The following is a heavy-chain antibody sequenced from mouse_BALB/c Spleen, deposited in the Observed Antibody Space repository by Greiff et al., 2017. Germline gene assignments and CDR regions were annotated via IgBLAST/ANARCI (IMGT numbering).Heavy chain of an antibody. J-gene: IGHJ2*01. D-gene: IGHD1-2*01. Sequence: VQLQQSAAELARPGASVKMSCKASGYTFTSYTMHWVKQRPGQGLEWIGYINPSSGYTEYNQKFKDKTTLTADKSSSTAYMQLSSLTSEDSAVYYCARNGYYGYGYWGQGTTLTVSS. CDR2: INPSSGYT. V-gene: IGHV1-4*02. CDR3: ARNGYYGYGY. CDR1: GYTFTSYT.